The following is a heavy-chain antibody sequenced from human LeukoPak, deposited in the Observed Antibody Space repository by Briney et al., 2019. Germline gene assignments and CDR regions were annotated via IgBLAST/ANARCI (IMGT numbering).Heavy chain of an antibody. J-gene: IGHJ4*02. CDR3: SRSAYYDGSGNYYDY. CDR2: ISDGGSTT. V-gene: IGHV3-74*01. CDR1: GFTFSSYW. Sequence: GGSLRLSCAASGFTFSSYWMHWVRQAPGKGLVWVSRISDGGSTTTYADSVKGRFTISRDNAKNTLYLQMNGLRAEDTAVYYCSRSAYYDGSGNYYDYWGQGTLVTVSS. D-gene: IGHD3-22*01.